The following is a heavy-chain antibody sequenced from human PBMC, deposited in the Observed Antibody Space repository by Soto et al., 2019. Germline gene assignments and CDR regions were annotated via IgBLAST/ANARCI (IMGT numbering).Heavy chain of an antibody. CDR3: ATLTGGMDV. J-gene: IGHJ6*02. Sequence: QVQLVESGGGVVQPGRSLRLSCAASGFTFSSYGMHWVRQAPGKGLEWVAVISYDGSNKYYADSVKGRFTISRDNSKNTLYLPMNSLRAEDTAVYYCATLTGGMDVWGQGTTVTVSS. V-gene: IGHV3-30*03. CDR1: GFTFSSYG. CDR2: ISYDGSNK.